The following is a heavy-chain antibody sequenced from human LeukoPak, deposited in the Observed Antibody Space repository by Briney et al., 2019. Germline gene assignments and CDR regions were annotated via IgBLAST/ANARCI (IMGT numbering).Heavy chain of an antibody. J-gene: IGHJ4*02. CDR2: ISYNGGT. CDR3: ARRITGTTSDSFDY. Sequence: SETLSLTCSVSGDSITGYYWGWIRQPPGKGLEWIGSISYNGGTYYNPSLKSRVTIFVDTSKNQFSLKLSSVTAADTAVYYCARRITGTTSDSFDYWGQGTPVTVSS. D-gene: IGHD1-20*01. V-gene: IGHV4-39*01. CDR1: GDSITGYY.